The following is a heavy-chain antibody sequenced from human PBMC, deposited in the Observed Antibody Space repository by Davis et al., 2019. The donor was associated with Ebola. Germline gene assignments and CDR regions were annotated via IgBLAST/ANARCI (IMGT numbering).Heavy chain of an antibody. J-gene: IGHJ4*02. V-gene: IGHV3-7*03. CDR3: ASGLDY. CDR1: GFTFSTYW. Sequence: GESLKISCTASGFTFSTYWMSWVRQAPGKGLEWVANIRQDGIEKFYVGSVKGRFTISRDNGKKSVYLQMNSLRAGDTAVYYCASGLDYWGQGSLVTVSS. CDR2: IRQDGIEK.